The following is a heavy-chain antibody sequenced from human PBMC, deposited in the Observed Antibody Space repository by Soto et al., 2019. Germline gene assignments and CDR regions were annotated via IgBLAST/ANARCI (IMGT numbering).Heavy chain of an antibody. D-gene: IGHD2-2*01. Sequence: QVQLVQSGAEVKKPGASVKVSCKASGYTFSSYAVQWVRQAPGQSLEWIGWIHAGNGDTKYSQKFHGRVTLTRDTSANTAYRGLSSLRSEDTAVYYCARVPRYTSDIVEVPAVMFDDWFVPWGQGTLVTVSS. CDR1: GYTFSSYA. CDR3: ARVPRYTSDIVEVPAVMFDDWFVP. V-gene: IGHV1-3*01. J-gene: IGHJ5*02. CDR2: IHAGNGDT.